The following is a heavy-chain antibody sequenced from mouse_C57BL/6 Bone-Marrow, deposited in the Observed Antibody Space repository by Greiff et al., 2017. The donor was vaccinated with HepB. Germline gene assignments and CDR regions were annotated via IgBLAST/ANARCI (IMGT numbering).Heavy chain of an antibody. CDR2: SRNKANDYTT. CDR3: ARDAGGYAMDY. D-gene: IGHD1-1*02. Sequence: EVKLMESGGGLVQSGRSLRLSCATSGFTFSDFYMEWVRQAPGKGLEWIAASRNKANDYTTEYNATVKGRFIVSRDTSQSILYLQMNALRAEDTAIYYCARDAGGYAMDYWGQGTSVTVSS. CDR1: GFTFSDFY. J-gene: IGHJ4*01. V-gene: IGHV7-1*01.